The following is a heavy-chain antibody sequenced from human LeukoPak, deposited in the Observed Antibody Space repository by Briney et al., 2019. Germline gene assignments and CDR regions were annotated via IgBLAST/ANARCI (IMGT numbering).Heavy chain of an antibody. Sequence: PSETLSLTCTVSGGSISSNSFYWGWIRQPPGKGLEWIGSIYYSGSTYYNSSLKSRVTISVDTSKNQFSLKLSSVTAADTAVYYCARRMAFTMIVVVKFRGPFDYWGQGTLVTVSS. D-gene: IGHD3-22*01. J-gene: IGHJ4*02. CDR1: GGSISSNSFY. CDR3: ARRMAFTMIVVVKFRGPFDY. V-gene: IGHV4-39*01. CDR2: IYYSGST.